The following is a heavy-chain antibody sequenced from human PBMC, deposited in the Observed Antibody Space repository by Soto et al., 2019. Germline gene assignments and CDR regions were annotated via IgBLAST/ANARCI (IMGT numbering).Heavy chain of an antibody. V-gene: IGHV4-30-2*01. Sequence: QLQLQESGSGLVKPSQTLSLTCAVSGGSVSFGGYSWSWLRQPPGQGLEWIGYISHSGSTSYYPSLKSRVTISVDRSKNRFSLNLTSVTAADTAVYFCARDRFGGIDVWGQGTTVTVSS. CDR1: GGSVSFGGYS. J-gene: IGHJ6*02. CDR2: ISHSGST. CDR3: ARDRFGGIDV. D-gene: IGHD3-10*01.